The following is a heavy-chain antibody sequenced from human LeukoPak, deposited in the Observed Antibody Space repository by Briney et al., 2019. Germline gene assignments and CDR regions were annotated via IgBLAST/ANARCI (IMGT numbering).Heavy chain of an antibody. CDR2: IRYDGSNK. Sequence: GGSLRLSCAASGFTFSSYGMHWVRQAPGKGLEWVAFIRYDGSNKYYADSVKGRFTISRDNSKNTLYLQMNSLRAEDTAVYYCAKDRRMLYYYYYMDVWGKGTTVTVSS. D-gene: IGHD2-8*01. J-gene: IGHJ6*03. V-gene: IGHV3-30*02. CDR3: AKDRRMLYYYYYMDV. CDR1: GFTFSSYG.